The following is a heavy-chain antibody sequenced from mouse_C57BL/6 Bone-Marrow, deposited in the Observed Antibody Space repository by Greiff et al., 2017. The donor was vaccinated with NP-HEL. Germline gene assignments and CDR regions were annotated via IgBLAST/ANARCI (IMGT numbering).Heavy chain of an antibody. CDR3: AREVGRGFAY. D-gene: IGHD4-1*01. V-gene: IGHV1-54*01. CDR2: INPGSGGT. CDR1: GYAFTNYL. Sequence: QVQLQQSGAELVRPGTSVKVSCKASGYAFTNYLIEWVKQRPGQGLEWIGVINPGSGGTNYNEKFKGKATLTADKSSSTAYMQLSSLTSEDSAVYFCAREVGRGFAYWGQGTLVTVSA. J-gene: IGHJ3*01.